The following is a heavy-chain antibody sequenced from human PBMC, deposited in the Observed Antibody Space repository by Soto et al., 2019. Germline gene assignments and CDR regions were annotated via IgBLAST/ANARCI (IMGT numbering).Heavy chain of an antibody. V-gene: IGHV4-61*01. J-gene: IGHJ4*02. CDR2: IYYIGIT. D-gene: IGHD1-26*01. CDR1: GGSVSSGSYY. CDR3: ARDYASRIGGSGNGFDY. Sequence: QVQLQESGPGLVKPSETLSLTCTVSGGSVSSGSYYWSWIRQPPGKGLEWIGYIYYIGITDYNPYLKRRVTISVDTSKNQFSLKLSSVTAADTAVYYCARDYASRIGGSGNGFDYWGQGTLVTVSS.